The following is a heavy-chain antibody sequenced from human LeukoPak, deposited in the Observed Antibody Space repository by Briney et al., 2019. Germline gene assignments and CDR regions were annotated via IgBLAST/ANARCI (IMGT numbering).Heavy chain of an antibody. V-gene: IGHV3-23*01. CDR2: IGGSGGST. D-gene: IGHD3-10*01. CDR1: GFTFSGYA. CDR3: AKGHYYGSGSLDY. Sequence: GGSLRLSCAASGFTFSGYAMSWVRQAPGEGLEWVSAIGGSGGSTYYADSVRGRFTISRDNSKNTLYLQMNSLRAEDTAVYYCAKGHYYGSGSLDYWGQGTLVTVSS. J-gene: IGHJ4*02.